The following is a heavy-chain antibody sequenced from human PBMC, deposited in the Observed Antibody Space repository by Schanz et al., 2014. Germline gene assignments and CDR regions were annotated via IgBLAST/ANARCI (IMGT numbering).Heavy chain of an antibody. CDR3: ASSGAGYSSSWDFDY. Sequence: QVQLIQSGAEVKKPGASVKVSCTASGYTFTSYDINWVRQAPGQGLEWMGWISPYNGNTNYAQKLQGRVTMTADTSTSTAYMDLSSLRSEDTAVYYCASSGAGYSSSWDFDYWGQGTLVTVSS. CDR1: GYTFTSYD. V-gene: IGHV1-18*01. J-gene: IGHJ4*02. D-gene: IGHD6-13*01. CDR2: ISPYNGNT.